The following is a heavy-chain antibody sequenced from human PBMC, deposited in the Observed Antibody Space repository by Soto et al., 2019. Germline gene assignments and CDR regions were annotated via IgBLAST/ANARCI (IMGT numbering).Heavy chain of an antibody. Sequence: QLQESGPGVVKPSETLSLTCTVSGAPIAVFYWTWIRQAPGKGLEWIGYLYYTGNTNYSPSLKSRLAMSMDTSKKHFYLTLTSATAADTAVYFCARGGSEGGLDIWGQGTTVTVSS. V-gene: IGHV4-59*01. D-gene: IGHD3-10*01. CDR1: GAPIAVFY. J-gene: IGHJ6*02. CDR2: LYYTGNT. CDR3: ARGGSEGGLDI.